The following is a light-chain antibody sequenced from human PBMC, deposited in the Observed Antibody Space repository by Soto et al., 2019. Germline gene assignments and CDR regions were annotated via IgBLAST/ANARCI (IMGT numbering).Light chain of an antibody. V-gene: IGKV4-1*01. Sequence: DIVISQSPAAVAVALSDKVTPNCKSSQRFLYNSTNKTYLGWFQQKPGQPPTLLIYWASTRESGVPDRFSGTGSGTDFPLTISSLQAEDVAIYYCQQYYTDPTFGRGTRLEIK. CDR2: WAS. CDR1: QRFLYNSTNKTY. J-gene: IGKJ5*01. CDR3: QQYYTDPT.